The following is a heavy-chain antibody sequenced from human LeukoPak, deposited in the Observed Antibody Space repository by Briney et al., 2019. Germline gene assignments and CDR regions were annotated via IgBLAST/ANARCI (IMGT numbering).Heavy chain of an antibody. CDR1: GFTVSSNY. J-gene: IGHJ6*02. D-gene: IGHD2-8*02. CDR3: ARSHPWGMNYYYFYGMDV. CDR2: IYSGGIT. V-gene: IGHV3-53*01. Sequence: GGSLRLSCAASGFTVSSNYMTWVRQAPGKGLEWVSLIYSGGITYYADSVKGRFTISRDNSKNTLYLQMNSLRAEDTAVYYCARSHPWGMNYYYFYGMDVWGQGTTVTVSS.